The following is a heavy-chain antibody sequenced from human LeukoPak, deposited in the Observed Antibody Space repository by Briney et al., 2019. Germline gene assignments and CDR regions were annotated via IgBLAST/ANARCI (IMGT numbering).Heavy chain of an antibody. CDR2: ISGSGGST. J-gene: IGHJ4*02. CDR3: AKGGAYYYDSSAYYRD. CDR1: GLTFSSYA. D-gene: IGHD3-22*01. Sequence: GGPLRLSCEASGLTFSSYAMSWVRHAPGKGLEWVSAISGSGGSTYYADSVKGRFTISRDNSKNTLYLQMNSLRAEDTAVYYCAKGGAYYYDSSAYYRDWGQGTLVTVSS. V-gene: IGHV3-23*01.